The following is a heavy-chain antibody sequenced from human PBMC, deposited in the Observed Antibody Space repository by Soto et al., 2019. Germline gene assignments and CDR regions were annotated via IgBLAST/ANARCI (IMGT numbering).Heavy chain of an antibody. CDR2: ISDDRNTK. CDR1: GFTFSDYS. V-gene: IGHV3-30-3*01. D-gene: IGHD3-3*02. Sequence: QVQLVESGGGVVQPGRSLRLCCAASGFTFSDYSMHWVHQAPGKGLEWVAVISDDRNTKYYADSVKGRFTISRDNSKNTLYLQMDSLRVEDTAVYFCASKILLGYWGQGTLVTVSS. CDR3: ASKILLGY. J-gene: IGHJ1*01.